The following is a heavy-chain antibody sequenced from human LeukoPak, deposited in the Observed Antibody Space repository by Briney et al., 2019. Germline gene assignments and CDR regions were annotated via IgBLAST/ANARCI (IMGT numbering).Heavy chain of an antibody. CDR1: GFSFTAYG. CDR2: ISNTAI. D-gene: IGHD3-22*01. V-gene: IGHV3-48*01. CDR3: ARDSSPYDSSGYWDAFDI. J-gene: IGHJ3*02. Sequence: PGGSLRLSCATSGFSFTAYGMNWFRQAPGKGLEWVSYISNTAILYADSVKGRFTISRDIARDSLYLQMNSLRAEDTAVYYCARDSSPYDSSGYWDAFDIWGQGTMVTVSS.